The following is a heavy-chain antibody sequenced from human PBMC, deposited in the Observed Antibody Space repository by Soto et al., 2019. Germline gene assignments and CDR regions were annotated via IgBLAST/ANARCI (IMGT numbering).Heavy chain of an antibody. CDR1: GFTFSSYS. CDR2: ISDSGGST. Sequence: EVQLLDSGGGLVQPGGSLRLSCTVSGFTFSSYSMHWVRQARGKGLEWVSVISDSGGSTYYADSVKGRFTISGDNYKNTLYLQINSLRAEDTAVYYCAKSDGIAGLDPWGQGTLVTVSS. V-gene: IGHV3-23*01. CDR3: AKSDGIAGLDP. D-gene: IGHD6-13*01. J-gene: IGHJ5*02.